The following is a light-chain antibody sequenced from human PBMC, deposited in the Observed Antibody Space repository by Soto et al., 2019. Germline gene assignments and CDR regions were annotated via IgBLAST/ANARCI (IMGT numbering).Light chain of an antibody. CDR3: CSYAGISTLGYV. Sequence: QSVLTQPASVSGSPGQSITISCTGTSSDVGSYNLVSWYQQHPGKAPKLMIYEGSKRPSGVSNRFSGSKSGNTASLTISGLHAEDEADYYCCSYAGISTLGYVFGTGTKLTVL. J-gene: IGLJ1*01. CDR1: SSDVGSYNL. CDR2: EGS. V-gene: IGLV2-23*01.